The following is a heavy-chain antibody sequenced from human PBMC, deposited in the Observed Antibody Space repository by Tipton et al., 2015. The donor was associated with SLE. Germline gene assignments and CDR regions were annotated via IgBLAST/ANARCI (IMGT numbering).Heavy chain of an antibody. CDR3: AKDHEWVVDRGAFDV. CDR2: ISWDSVII. J-gene: IGHJ3*01. D-gene: IGHD2-2*01. Sequence: SLRLSCAASGFTFTFRAMSWVRQAPGKGLEWVSGISWDSVIIGYADSVKGRFTISRDNAKNSLYLQMNSLRDEDTALYYCAKDHEWVVDRGAFDVGGQGTTVPVSS. CDR1: GFTFTFRA. V-gene: IGHV3-9*01.